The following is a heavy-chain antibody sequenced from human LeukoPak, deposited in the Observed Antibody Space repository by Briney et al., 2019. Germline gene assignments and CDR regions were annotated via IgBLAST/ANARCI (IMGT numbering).Heavy chain of an antibody. J-gene: IGHJ4*02. V-gene: IGHV1-2*02. D-gene: IGHD2-2*01. CDR2: INPNSGGT. CDR1: GYTFSGYY. CDR3: ARDSCSSTSCLSIDDY. Sequence: EASVKVSCKASGYTFSGYYMHWVRQAPGQGLEWMGWINPNSGGTNYAQKFQGRVTMTRDTSISTAYMELSRLSSDDMAVYYCARDSCSSTSCLSIDDYWGQGTLVTVSS.